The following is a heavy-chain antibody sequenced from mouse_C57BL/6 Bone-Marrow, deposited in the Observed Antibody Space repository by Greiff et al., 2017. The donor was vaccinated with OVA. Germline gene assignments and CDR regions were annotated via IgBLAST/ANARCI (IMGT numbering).Heavy chain of an antibody. D-gene: IGHD1-1*01. V-gene: IGHV5-17*01. J-gene: IGHJ4*01. CDR3: AIYSSSFAMDY. Sequence: EVKLMESGGGLVKPGGSLKLSCAASGFTFSDYGMHWVRQAPEKGLEWVAYISSGSSTIYYADTVKGRFTLSRDNAKNTLFLQMTSLRSEDTAMYYCAIYSSSFAMDYWGQGTSVTVSS. CDR1: GFTFSDYG. CDR2: ISSGSSTI.